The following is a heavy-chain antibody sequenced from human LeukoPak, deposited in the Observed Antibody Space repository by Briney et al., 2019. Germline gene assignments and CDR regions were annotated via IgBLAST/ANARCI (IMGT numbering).Heavy chain of an antibody. D-gene: IGHD2-2*01. Sequence: GGSLRLSCAASGFTFSSYGMHWVRQAPGKRLEWVAVIWYDGSNKYYADSVKGRFTISRDNSKNTLYLQMNSLRAEDTAVYYCARDGPIYCSSTSCYFGWSGYYYYGMDVWGQGTTVTVSS. V-gene: IGHV3-33*01. CDR2: IWYDGSNK. J-gene: IGHJ6*02. CDR3: ARDGPIYCSSTSCYFGWSGYYYYGMDV. CDR1: GFTFSSYG.